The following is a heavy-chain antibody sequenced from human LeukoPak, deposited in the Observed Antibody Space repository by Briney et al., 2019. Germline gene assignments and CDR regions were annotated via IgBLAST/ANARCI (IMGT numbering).Heavy chain of an antibody. CDR2: INHSGST. J-gene: IGHJ4*02. D-gene: IGHD2-2*01. V-gene: IGHV4-34*01. CDR1: GGFLSGYY. Sequence: SETLSLTCAVYGGFLSGYYWSWIRHPPGKGLEWIGEINHSGSTNYNPSLKSRVTISVDTSKNQFSLKLSSVTAADTAGYYCARVGCSSTSCYLHYWGQGTLVTVSS. CDR3: ARVGCSSTSCYLHY.